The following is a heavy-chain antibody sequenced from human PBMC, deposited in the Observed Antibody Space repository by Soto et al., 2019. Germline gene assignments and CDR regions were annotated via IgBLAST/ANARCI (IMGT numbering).Heavy chain of an antibody. V-gene: IGHV3-64*01. CDR3: ARAQYSTSGSAEDY. J-gene: IGHJ4*02. D-gene: IGHD1-26*01. CDR2: ISSNGDSR. Sequence: EVQLVESGGGLVQPGGSLRLSCAASGFTFSSYAMHWVRQAPGKGLEYVSAISSNGDSRYYANSVRGRFTISRDNSKNTLYLQMGSLRAEDMAVYYCARAQYSTSGSAEDYWGQGTLVTVSS. CDR1: GFTFSSYA.